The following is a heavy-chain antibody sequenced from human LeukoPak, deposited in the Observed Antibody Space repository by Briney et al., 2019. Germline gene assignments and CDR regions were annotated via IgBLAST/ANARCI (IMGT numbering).Heavy chain of an antibody. Sequence: GASVKVSCKASGYTFTGYYMHWVRQAPGQGLEWMGWINPNSGGTNYAQKFQGRVTMTRDTSISTAYMELSRLRSDDTAVYYCAREVVVRGVIPKLYGMDVWGQGTTDTVSS. CDR1: GYTFTGYY. CDR3: AREVVVRGVIPKLYGMDV. V-gene: IGHV1-2*02. CDR2: INPNSGGT. D-gene: IGHD3-10*01. J-gene: IGHJ6*02.